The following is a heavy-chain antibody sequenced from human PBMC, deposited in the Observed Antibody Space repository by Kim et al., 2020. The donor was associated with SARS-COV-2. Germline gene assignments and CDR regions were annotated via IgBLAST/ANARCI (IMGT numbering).Heavy chain of an antibody. V-gene: IGHV3-23*01. J-gene: IGHJ4*02. CDR1: GFTFSSYA. Sequence: LSLTCAASGFTFSSYAMSWVRQAPGKGLEWVSAISGSGGSTYYADSVKGRFTISRDNSKNTLYLQMNSLRAEDTAVYYCAKDFITMVRGVPPFDYWGQGTLVTVSS. D-gene: IGHD3-10*01. CDR3: AKDFITMVRGVPPFDY. CDR2: ISGSGGST.